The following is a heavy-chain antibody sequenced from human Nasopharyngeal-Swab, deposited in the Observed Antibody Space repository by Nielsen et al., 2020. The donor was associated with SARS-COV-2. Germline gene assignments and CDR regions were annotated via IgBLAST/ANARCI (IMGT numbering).Heavy chain of an antibody. V-gene: IGHV3-33*01. CDR3: ARDQGYMDV. CDR2: IWYDGSNK. J-gene: IGHJ6*03. CDR1: GFTFSSYG. Sequence: GESLKISCAASGFTFSSYGVHRVRQAPGKGLEWVAVIWYDGSNKYYADPVKGRFTISRDNSKNTLYLQMNSLRAEDTAVYYCARDQGYMDVWGKGTTVTVSS.